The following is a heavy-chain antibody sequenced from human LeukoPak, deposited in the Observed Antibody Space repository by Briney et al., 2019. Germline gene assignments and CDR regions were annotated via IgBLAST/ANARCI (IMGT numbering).Heavy chain of an antibody. CDR1: GVSIRSYY. D-gene: IGHD3-10*01. CDR2: IYYSGSP. J-gene: IGHJ6*03. CDR3: ARTYYGSGSLYYYYYYMDV. Sequence: SETLSLTCTVSGVSIRSYYWSWIRQPPGKGLEWIGYIYYSGSPNYNPSLKSRVTLSVDTSRNQFSLKLSSVTAADTAVYYCARTYYGSGSLYYYYYYMDVWGKGTTVTVSS. V-gene: IGHV4-59*01.